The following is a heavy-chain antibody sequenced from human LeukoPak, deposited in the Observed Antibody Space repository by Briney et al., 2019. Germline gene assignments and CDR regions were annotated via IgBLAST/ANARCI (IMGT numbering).Heavy chain of an antibody. CDR3: AREKYCTPTDCHHGRFYFNS. CDR2: IYYSAST. Sequence: SETLSLTCTVSGGSISNFYWSWIRQPPGKGLEWIGYIYYSASTNYNPSLKSRVTISVDTTKNQFSLKLSSVTAADTAIYYCAREKYCTPTDCHHGRFYFNSWGQGTLVTVSS. J-gene: IGHJ4*02. D-gene: IGHD2-8*01. V-gene: IGHV4-59*01. CDR1: GGSISNFY.